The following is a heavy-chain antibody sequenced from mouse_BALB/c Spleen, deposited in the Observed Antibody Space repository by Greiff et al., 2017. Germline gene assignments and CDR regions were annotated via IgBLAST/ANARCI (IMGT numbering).Heavy chain of an antibody. V-gene: IGHV1S41*01. CDR3: ARDYYSSIHY. Sequence: DLVKPGASVKLSCKASGYTFTSYWINWIKQRPGQGLEWIGRIAPGSGSTYYNEMFKGKATLTVDTSSSTAYIQLSSLSSEDSAVYFCARDYYSSIHYWGQGTTLTVSS. D-gene: IGHD1-1*01. J-gene: IGHJ2*01. CDR2: IAPGSGST. CDR1: GYTFTSYW.